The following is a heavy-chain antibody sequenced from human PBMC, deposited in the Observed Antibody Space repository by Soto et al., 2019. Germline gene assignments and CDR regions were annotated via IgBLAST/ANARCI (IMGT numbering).Heavy chain of an antibody. CDR3: ARGSRSSRQYYYYYYMDV. Sequence: PSETLSLTCAVYGGSFSGYYWSWIRQPPGKGLEWIGEINHSGSTNYNPSLKSRVTISVDTSKNQFSLKLSSVTAADTAVYYCARGSRSSRQYYYYYYMDVWGKGTTVTVSS. CDR1: GGSFSGYY. CDR2: INHSGST. J-gene: IGHJ6*03. D-gene: IGHD1-26*01. V-gene: IGHV4-34*01.